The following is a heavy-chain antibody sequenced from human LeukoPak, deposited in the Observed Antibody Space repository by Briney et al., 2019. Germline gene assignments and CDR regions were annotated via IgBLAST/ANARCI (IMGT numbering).Heavy chain of an antibody. Sequence: GGSLRLSCTASGFTFSSYAMSWVRQAPGKGLAWVSAINGGGDSTNYADSVKGRFTISRDNSKSTLCLQMNSLRAEDTAVYYCAKQLGYCSDGSCYFPYWGQGTLVTVSS. CDR2: INGGGDST. CDR3: AKQLGYCSDGSCYFPY. J-gene: IGHJ4*02. D-gene: IGHD2-15*01. V-gene: IGHV3-23*01. CDR1: GFTFSSYA.